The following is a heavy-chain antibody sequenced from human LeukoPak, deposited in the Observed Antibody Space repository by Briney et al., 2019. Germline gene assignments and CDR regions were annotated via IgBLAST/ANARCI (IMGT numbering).Heavy chain of an antibody. CDR3: ATSPRRALANWFDP. V-gene: IGHV4-61*01. J-gene: IGHJ5*02. CDR2: IYYSGST. Sequence: PSETLSLTCTVSGGSVSSGSYYWSWIRQPPGKGLEWIGYIYYSGSTNYNPSLKSRVTISVDTSKSQFSLKLTSVTPADTAVYYCATSPRRALANWFDPWGQGALVTVSS. D-gene: IGHD3-3*02. CDR1: GGSVSSGSYY.